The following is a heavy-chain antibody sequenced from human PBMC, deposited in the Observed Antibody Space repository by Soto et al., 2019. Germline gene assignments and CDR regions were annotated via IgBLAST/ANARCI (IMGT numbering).Heavy chain of an antibody. Sequence: EVLLVESGGGLVQPGGSLRLSCAASGFSFSNFWMTWVRQAPGKGLECLACINPDGSEKYYVDSVTGRFTVSRDNARNSLNVQMHRLRADDTAVYYCTRGLNGEASWGQGTRVTVSS. CDR1: GFSFSNFW. D-gene: IGHD3-10*01. J-gene: IGHJ4*02. CDR2: INPDGSEK. CDR3: TRGLNGEAS. V-gene: IGHV3-7*01.